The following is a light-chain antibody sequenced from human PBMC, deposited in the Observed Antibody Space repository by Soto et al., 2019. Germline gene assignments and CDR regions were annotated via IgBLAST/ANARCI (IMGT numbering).Light chain of an antibody. V-gene: IGKV3-15*01. CDR1: QSVSSN. CDR3: QQYNNWPPT. Sequence: EIVMTQSPATLSVSPGERATLSCRASQSVSSNLAWYQQKPGQAPRLLIYGTSTRATGIPARFSGSGSGTEFTLTISSRQSEDFAVYYCQQYNNWPPTCGQGTKLEIK. J-gene: IGKJ2*01. CDR2: GTS.